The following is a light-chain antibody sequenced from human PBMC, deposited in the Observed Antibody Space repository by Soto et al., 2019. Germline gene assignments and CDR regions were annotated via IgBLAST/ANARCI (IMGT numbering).Light chain of an antibody. J-gene: IGKJ1*01. V-gene: IGKV1-6*01. CDR3: LQDYNYPPT. CDR2: AAS. Sequence: IQMTQSPSTLPASVGDRVTITRRASQTISTWLAWYQQTQGKAPKLXIYAASSLPSGVPSRFRCSGAGTDCTRTISSLQPEDVKTDCCLQDYNYPPTFGQGTKVDIK. CDR1: QTISTW.